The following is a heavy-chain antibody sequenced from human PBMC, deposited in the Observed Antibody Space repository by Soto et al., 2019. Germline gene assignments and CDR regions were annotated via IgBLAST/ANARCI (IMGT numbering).Heavy chain of an antibody. CDR1: GFTFSSYA. CDR2: ISSSSSYI. J-gene: IGHJ3*02. CDR3: ARDLSSRDFWSGYYRTNAFDI. D-gene: IGHD3-3*01. V-gene: IGHV3-21*01. Sequence: EVQLLESGGGLVQPGGSLRLSCAASGFTFSSYAMSWVRQAPGKGLEWVSAISSSSSYIYYADSVKGRFTISRDNAKNSLYLQMNSLRAEDTAVYSCARDLSSRDFWSGYYRTNAFDIWGPGTMVTVSS.